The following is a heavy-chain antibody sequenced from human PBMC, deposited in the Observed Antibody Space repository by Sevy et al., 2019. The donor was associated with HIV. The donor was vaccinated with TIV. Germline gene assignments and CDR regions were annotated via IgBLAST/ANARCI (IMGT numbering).Heavy chain of an antibody. D-gene: IGHD3-22*01. J-gene: IGHJ6*02. CDR1: GFTFSNAW. V-gene: IGHV3-15*01. Sequence: GGSLRLSCAASGFTFSNAWMSWVRQAPGKGLEWVGRIKSKTDGGTTDYAAPVKGRFTISRDDSKNTLYLQMNSLKTEDTAVYHCTTDVSSGYYYGYYYYGMDVWGQGTTVTVSS. CDR2: IKSKTDGGTT. CDR3: TTDVSSGYYYGYYYYGMDV.